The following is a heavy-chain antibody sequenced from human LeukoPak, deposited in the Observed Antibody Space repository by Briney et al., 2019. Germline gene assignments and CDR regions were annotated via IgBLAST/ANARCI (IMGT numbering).Heavy chain of an antibody. D-gene: IGHD6-13*01. CDR3: ARVIGLLSSNIRYGAGTFDI. Sequence: ASVKVSCKTSTYTFTSYGITWVRQAPGQGLEWIGLISAYNGNTDYAQKFQGRVTMTTDTSTTTAYMELRSLRSDDTAVYYCARVIGLLSSNIRYGAGTFDIWGQGTMLSVSS. J-gene: IGHJ3*02. CDR1: TYTFTSYG. V-gene: IGHV1-18*01. CDR2: ISAYNGNT.